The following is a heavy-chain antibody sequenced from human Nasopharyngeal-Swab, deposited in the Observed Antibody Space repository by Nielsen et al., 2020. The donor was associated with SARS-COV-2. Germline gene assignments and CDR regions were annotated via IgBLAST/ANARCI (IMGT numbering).Heavy chain of an antibody. CDR2: IYYIGST. CDR3: AREGLYSSSLAY. Sequence: WIRQHPGKGLEWIGSIYYIGSTYYNPSLKSRVTISVDTSKNQFSLKLSSVTAADTAVYYCAREGLYSSSLAYWGQGTLVTVSS. D-gene: IGHD6-6*01. J-gene: IGHJ4*02. V-gene: IGHV4-39*07.